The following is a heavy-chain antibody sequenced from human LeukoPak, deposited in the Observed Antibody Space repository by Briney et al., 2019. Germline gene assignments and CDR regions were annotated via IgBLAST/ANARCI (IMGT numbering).Heavy chain of an antibody. CDR1: GGSFSGYY. D-gene: IGHD2-15*01. V-gene: IGHV4-34*01. Sequence: SETLSLTCAVYGGSFSGYYWSWIRQPPGKGLEWIGEINHSGSTNYNPSLKSRVTISVDTSKNQFSLKLSSVTAADTAVYYCARAGLGYCSGGSCYSRNWFDPWGQGTLVTVSS. CDR3: ARAGLGYCSGGSCYSRNWFDP. CDR2: INHSGST. J-gene: IGHJ5*02.